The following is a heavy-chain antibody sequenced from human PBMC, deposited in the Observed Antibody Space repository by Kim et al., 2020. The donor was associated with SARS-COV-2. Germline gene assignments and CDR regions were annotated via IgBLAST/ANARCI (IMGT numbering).Heavy chain of an antibody. V-gene: IGHV3-30*04. CDR3: LAEIGSRSFDH. CDR2: ISHDGSHA. Sequence: GGSLRLSCAASGFSFSSHAMHWVRQAPGKGLEWVAWISHDGSHAVYPDSVKGRFIISRDSMKTMLYMQMNSLRPDDTAVYYCLAEIGSRSFDHWGQGTLVTVSS. CDR1: GFSFSSHA. D-gene: IGHD6-19*01. J-gene: IGHJ4*02.